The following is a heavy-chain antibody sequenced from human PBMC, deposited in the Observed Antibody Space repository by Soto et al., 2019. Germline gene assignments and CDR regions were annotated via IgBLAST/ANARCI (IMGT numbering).Heavy chain of an antibody. J-gene: IGHJ6*02. CDR2: IYHSGST. CDR3: ARVGGYGMDV. V-gene: IGHV4-38-2*01. D-gene: IGHD3-10*01. Sequence: SATLSLTCAVSGYSISSGYYWGWIRQPPGKGLEWIGSIYHSGSTYYNPSLKSRVTISVDTSKNQFSLKLSSVTAADTAVYYCARVGGYGMDVWGQGTTVTVSS. CDR1: GYSISSGYY.